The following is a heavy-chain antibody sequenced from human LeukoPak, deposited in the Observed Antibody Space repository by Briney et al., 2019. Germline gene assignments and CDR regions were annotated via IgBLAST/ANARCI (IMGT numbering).Heavy chain of an antibody. V-gene: IGHV1-2*02. CDR3: ASGSYARDAFDI. CDR1: AYTFTVYY. J-gene: IGHJ3*02. D-gene: IGHD1-26*01. CDR2: INPNSGGT. Sequence: ASVKVSCKASAYTFTVYYMHWVRQAPGQGLEWMGWINPNSGGTNYAQKFQGRVTMTRDTSISTAYMELSRLRSDDTAVYYCASGSYARDAFDIWGQGTMVTVSS.